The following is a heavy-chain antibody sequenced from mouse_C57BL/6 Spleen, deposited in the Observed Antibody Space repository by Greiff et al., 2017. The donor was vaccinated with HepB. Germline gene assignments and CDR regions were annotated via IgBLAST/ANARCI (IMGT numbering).Heavy chain of an antibody. D-gene: IGHD2-5*01. CDR2: ILPGSGST. CDR1: GYTFTGYW. J-gene: IGHJ2*01. V-gene: IGHV1-9*01. CDR3: ARGKYSNCVDFDY. Sequence: QVQLKESGAELMKPGASVKLSCTATGYTFTGYWIAWVKQGPGHGLEWIGEILPGSGSTNYNEKFKGKATFTADTSSNTRYMQLSSLTTEDSAIDCCARGKYSNCVDFDYWGQGTTLTVS.